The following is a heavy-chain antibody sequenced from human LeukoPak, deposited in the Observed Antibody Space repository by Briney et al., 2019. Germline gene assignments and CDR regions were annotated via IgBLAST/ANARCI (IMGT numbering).Heavy chain of an antibody. CDR3: ARETPGAYSFDF. CDR2: VFANFEPA. V-gene: IGHV1-69*05. Sequence: SVKVSCKASGGTFSSYAISWVRQAPGQGLEWMGKVFANFEPATNAQKFQGRITLTRDTSTSTVYMELSSLRSEDTAIYYCARETPGAYSFDFWGQGALVTVSS. CDR1: GGTFSSYA. J-gene: IGHJ4*02.